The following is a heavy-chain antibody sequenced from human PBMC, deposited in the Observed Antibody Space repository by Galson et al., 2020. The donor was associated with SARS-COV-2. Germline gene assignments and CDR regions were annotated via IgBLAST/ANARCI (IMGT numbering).Heavy chain of an antibody. CDR3: TTALGEEAYYYGMDV. J-gene: IGHJ6*02. CDR1: GFTFSNAW. Sequence: GESLKISCAASGFTFSNAWMSWVRQAPGKGLEWVGRIKSKTDGGTTDYAAPVKGRFTISRDDSKNTLYLQMNSLKTEDTAVYYCTTALGEEAYYYGMDVWGQGTTVTVSS. V-gene: IGHV3-15*01. CDR2: IKSKTDGGTT. D-gene: IGHD3-16*01.